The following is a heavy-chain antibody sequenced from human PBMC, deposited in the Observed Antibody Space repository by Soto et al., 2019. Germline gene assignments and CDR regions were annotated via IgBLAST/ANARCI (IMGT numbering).Heavy chain of an antibody. D-gene: IGHD3-22*01. J-gene: IGHJ4*03. CDR1: GFSFGPFW. CDR2: INSDGTTI. CDR3: VRDRGYPDSFYI. Sequence: GGSLRLSCAAYGFSFGPFWMHWVRQAPGKGLVWVSHINSDGTTIVYADSVKGRFTISRDNAKNTLYLQMNSLRVEDTAVYFCVRDRGYPDSFYIWGPGTLVTVSS. V-gene: IGHV3-74*01.